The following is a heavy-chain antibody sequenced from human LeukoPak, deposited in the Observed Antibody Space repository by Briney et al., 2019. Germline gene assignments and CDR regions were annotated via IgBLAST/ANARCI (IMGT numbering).Heavy chain of an antibody. J-gene: IGHJ4*02. CDR2: IYYSGST. CDR1: GGSISSYH. CDR3: ARGRDIVASTDFDY. V-gene: IGHV4-59*01. D-gene: IGHD5-12*01. Sequence: SETLALTCTVSGGSISSYHWSWIRQPPGKGLEWIGYIYYSGSTNYNPSLKSRVTISVDTSKNQFSLKLSSVTAADTAVYYCARGRDIVASTDFDYWGQGTLHSLSS.